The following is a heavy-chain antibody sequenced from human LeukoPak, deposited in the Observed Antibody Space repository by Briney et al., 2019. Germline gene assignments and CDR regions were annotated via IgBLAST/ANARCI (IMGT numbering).Heavy chain of an antibody. CDR2: IYTSGST. Sequence: NPSETQSLTCTVSGGSISSYYWSWIRQPAGKGLEWIGRIYTSGSTNYNPSLKSRVTISVDTSKNQFSLKLSSVTAADTAVYYCARYRAGRTGAYFDYWGQGTLVTVSS. CDR1: GGSISSYY. J-gene: IGHJ4*02. V-gene: IGHV4-4*07. CDR3: ARYRAGRTGAYFDY. D-gene: IGHD1-14*01.